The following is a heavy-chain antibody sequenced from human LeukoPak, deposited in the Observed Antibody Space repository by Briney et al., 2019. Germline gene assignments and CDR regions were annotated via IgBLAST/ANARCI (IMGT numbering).Heavy chain of an antibody. CDR3: ASTHGYGDCGGAFDI. Sequence: PSETLSLTCTVSGGSISSGDYYWSWIRQPPGKGLEWIGYIYYSGSTYYNPSLKSRVTISVDTSKNQFSLKLSSVTAADTAVYYCASTHGYGDCGGAFDIWGQGTMVTVSS. D-gene: IGHD4-17*01. V-gene: IGHV4-30-4*01. CDR2: IYYSGST. J-gene: IGHJ3*02. CDR1: GGSISSGDYY.